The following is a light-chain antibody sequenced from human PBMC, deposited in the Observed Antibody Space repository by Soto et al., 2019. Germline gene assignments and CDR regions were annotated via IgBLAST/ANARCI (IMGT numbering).Light chain of an antibody. J-gene: IGKJ1*01. CDR1: QSVSSSY. CDR2: GAS. Sequence: IVLTQSPGTLSLSPGETATLSCRASQSVSSSYLAWYQQTPGQAPRLLIYGASSRATGIPDRFSGSGSGTDFTITISRLEPEDFAVYYCQQYGSSPRTFGQGTKVDIK. V-gene: IGKV3-20*01. CDR3: QQYGSSPRT.